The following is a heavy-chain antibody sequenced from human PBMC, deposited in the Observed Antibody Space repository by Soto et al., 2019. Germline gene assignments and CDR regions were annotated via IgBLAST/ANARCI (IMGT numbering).Heavy chain of an antibody. Sequence: ESGGGVVQPGRSLRLSCAASGFTFSSYGMHWVRQAPGKGLEWVAVIWYDGSNKYYADSVKGRFTISRDNSKNTLYLQMNSLRAEDTAVYYCARGPYYYDSSGYWRDAFDIWGQGTMVTVSS. J-gene: IGHJ3*02. D-gene: IGHD3-22*01. V-gene: IGHV3-33*01. CDR1: GFTFSSYG. CDR3: ARGPYYYDSSGYWRDAFDI. CDR2: IWYDGSNK.